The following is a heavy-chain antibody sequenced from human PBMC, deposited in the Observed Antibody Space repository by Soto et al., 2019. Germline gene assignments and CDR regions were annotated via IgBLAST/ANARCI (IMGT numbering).Heavy chain of an antibody. CDR3: ARGLNKVTTFSGMDV. V-gene: IGHV4-34*01. Sequence: PSETLSLTCAVYGGSLCGYDECRGRRPPGKGLEWIGEINHSGSTNSNPSLKSRVTISVDTSKNQFSLKLNSVTAADTAVYYCARGLNKVTTFSGMDVWGQGTTVTVSS. CDR1: GGSLCGYD. J-gene: IGHJ6*02. D-gene: IGHD4-4*01. CDR2: INHSGST.